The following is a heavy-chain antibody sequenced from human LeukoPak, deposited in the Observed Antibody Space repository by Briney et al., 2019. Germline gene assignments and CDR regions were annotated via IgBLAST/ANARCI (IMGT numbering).Heavy chain of an antibody. CDR3: ARAVEMATTYYFDY. V-gene: IGHV4-59*01. CDR2: IYYGGST. Sequence: PSETLSLTCTVSGGSISSYYWSWIRQPPGKGLEWIGYIYYGGSTNYNPSLKSRVTISVDTSKNQFSLKLSSVTAADTAVYYCARAVEMATTYYFDYWGQGTLVTVSS. J-gene: IGHJ4*02. D-gene: IGHD5-24*01. CDR1: GGSISSYY.